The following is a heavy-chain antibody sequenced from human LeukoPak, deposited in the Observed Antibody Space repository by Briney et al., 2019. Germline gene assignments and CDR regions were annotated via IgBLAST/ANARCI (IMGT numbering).Heavy chain of an antibody. CDR3: ARGGRGITIFGAKDY. V-gene: IGHV4-34*01. D-gene: IGHD3-3*01. CDR2: INHSGST. Sequence: SETLSLTCAVYGGSFSGYYWSWIRQPPGKGRGGIGEINHSGSTNYNPSLKSRVTISVDTSKNQFSLKLSSVTAADTAVYYCARGGRGITIFGAKDYWGQGTLVTVSS. J-gene: IGHJ4*02. CDR1: GGSFSGYY.